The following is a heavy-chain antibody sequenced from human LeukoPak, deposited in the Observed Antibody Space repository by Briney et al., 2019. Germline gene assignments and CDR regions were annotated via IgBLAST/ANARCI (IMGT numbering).Heavy chain of an antibody. J-gene: IGHJ6*02. Sequence: SETLSLTCTVSGGSISSYYWSWIRQPPGKGLEWIGYIYDSGSTNYNPSLKSRVTISVDTSKNQFSLKLSSVTAANTAVYYCARVGGTNYYYYGMDVWGQGTTVTVSS. V-gene: IGHV4-59*01. CDR3: ARVGGTNYYYYGMDV. CDR1: GGSISSYY. D-gene: IGHD1-1*01. CDR2: IYDSGST.